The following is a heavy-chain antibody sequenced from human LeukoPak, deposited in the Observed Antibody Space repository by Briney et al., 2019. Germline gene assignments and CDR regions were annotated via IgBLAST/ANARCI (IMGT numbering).Heavy chain of an antibody. D-gene: IGHD3-3*01. J-gene: IGHJ6*03. Sequence: SVKVSCKASGFTFTSSAVQWVRQARGQRLEWIGWIVVGSGNTNYAQKFQERVTITRDMSTSTAYMELSSLRSEDTAVYYCAADPGAVTIFGVVGNYYYMDVWGKGTTVIVSS. CDR3: AADPGAVTIFGVVGNYYYMDV. V-gene: IGHV1-58*01. CDR1: GFTFTSSA. CDR2: IVVGSGNT.